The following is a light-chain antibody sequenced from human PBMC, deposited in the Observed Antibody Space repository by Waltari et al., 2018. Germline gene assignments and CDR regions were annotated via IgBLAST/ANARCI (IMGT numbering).Light chain of an antibody. CDR3: AAWDDSLNAVV. V-gene: IGLV1-36*01. Sequence: QSVLTQPPSVSEAPRQRVTISCSGSSSNIGNNAVNWYQRLPGEAPKLLIYYDDLLPAGGSDRFSGSKSGTSASMAIGGLLSEDEGDYYCAAWDDSLNAVVFGGGTKLTVL. J-gene: IGLJ2*01. CDR1: SSNIGNNA. CDR2: YDD.